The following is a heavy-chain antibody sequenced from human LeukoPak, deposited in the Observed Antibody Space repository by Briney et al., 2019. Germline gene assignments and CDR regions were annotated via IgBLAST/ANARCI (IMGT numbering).Heavy chain of an antibody. CDR2: ISAYISNT. CDR1: GYTFSNYG. D-gene: IGHD2-15*01. Sequence: ASVKVSGKASGYTFSNYGINWVRQAPGQGLEWMGWISAYISNTNYAQKLQGRVTMTTDTSTNTAYMELGSLRSDDTAVYYCARLRIGNYLDYWGQGTLVTVSS. V-gene: IGHV1-18*01. CDR3: ARLRIGNYLDY. J-gene: IGHJ4*02.